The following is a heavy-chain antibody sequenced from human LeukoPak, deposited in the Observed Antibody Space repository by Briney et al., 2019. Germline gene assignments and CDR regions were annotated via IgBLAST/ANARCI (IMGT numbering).Heavy chain of an antibody. CDR2: VNLQGST. V-gene: IGHV4-4*02. CDR1: GGSITNTNY. J-gene: IGHJ4*02. Sequence: SETLSLTCGVSGGSITNTNYWTWVRQPPGKGLEWIGEVNLQGSTNYNPSLMGRVAISVDMSENHISLQLTSVTAADTAVYYCAREGGPYRPLDYSGQGTLVTVSS. CDR3: AREGGPYRPLDY.